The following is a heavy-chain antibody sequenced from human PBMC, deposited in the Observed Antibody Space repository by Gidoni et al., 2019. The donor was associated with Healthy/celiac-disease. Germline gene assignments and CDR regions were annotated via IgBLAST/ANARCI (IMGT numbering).Heavy chain of an antibody. V-gene: IGHV3-7*03. CDR1: GFTFSSYW. CDR3: ARVGLRELIDY. Sequence: EVQLVESGGGLVQPGGSLRISCAASGFTFSSYWMSWVRQAPGKGLEWVANIKQDGSEKYYVDSVKGRFTISRDNAKNSLYLQMNSLRAEDTAVYYCARVGLRELIDYWGQGTLVTVSS. CDR2: IKQDGSEK. J-gene: IGHJ4*02. D-gene: IGHD1-26*01.